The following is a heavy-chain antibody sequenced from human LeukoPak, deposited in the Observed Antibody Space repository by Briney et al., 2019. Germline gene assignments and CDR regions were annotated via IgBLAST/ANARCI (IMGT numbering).Heavy chain of an antibody. CDR1: GGSINGYC. CDR3: ARDRSSSYTRDWFDP. J-gene: IGHJ5*02. CDR2: IYNSESI. Sequence: SETLSLTCTVSGGSINGYCWSWIRQPAGKGLEWIGRIYNSESINYNPSLKSRVTMSIDTSKNQFSLELNSVTAADTAVCYCARDRSSSYTRDWFDPWGQGALVTVSS. D-gene: IGHD6-13*01. V-gene: IGHV4-4*07.